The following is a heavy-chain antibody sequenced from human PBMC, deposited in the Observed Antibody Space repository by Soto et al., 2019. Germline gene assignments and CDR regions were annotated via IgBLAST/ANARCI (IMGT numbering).Heavy chain of an antibody. CDR2: ISRTGGAA. V-gene: IGHV3-23*01. J-gene: IGHJ4*02. Sequence: EVQLLDSGGGLVQRGGSLRLSCAASGFTFSNFAMFWVRQAPGKGLEWVSSISRTGGAAHYADSVNGRFTISRDNSKNTLFLQMDSLRAEETAVYYCAKAYAYIWGSYHRELDYWGQGTLVTVSS. D-gene: IGHD3-16*02. CDR3: AKAYAYIWGSYHRELDY. CDR1: GFTFSNFA.